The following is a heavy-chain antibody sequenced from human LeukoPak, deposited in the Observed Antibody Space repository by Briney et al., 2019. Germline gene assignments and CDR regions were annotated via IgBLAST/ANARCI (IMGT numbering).Heavy chain of an antibody. Sequence: GGSLRLSCAASGFTFSSYAMSWVRQAPGKGLEWVSGISGSGGSTYYADSVKGRFTISRDNSKNTLYLQMSSLRAEDTAVYYCANKLGQNYEDWGQGALVTVSS. CDR3: ANKLGQNYED. CDR2: ISGSGGST. D-gene: IGHD3-22*01. V-gene: IGHV3-23*01. CDR1: GFTFSSYA. J-gene: IGHJ4*02.